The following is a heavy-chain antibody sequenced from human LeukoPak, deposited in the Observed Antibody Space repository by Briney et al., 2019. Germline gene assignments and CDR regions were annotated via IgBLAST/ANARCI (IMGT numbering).Heavy chain of an antibody. Sequence: GESLKISCKGSGYSFTSYWIGWVRQMPGKGLEWMGIIYPGDSDTRYSPSFQGQVTISADKSISTAYLQWSSLKASDTAMYYCAMSYYYGSSGSHYGMDVWGQGTTVTVSS. CDR1: GYSFTSYW. D-gene: IGHD3-22*01. V-gene: IGHV5-51*01. CDR3: AMSYYYGSSGSHYGMDV. J-gene: IGHJ6*02. CDR2: IYPGDSDT.